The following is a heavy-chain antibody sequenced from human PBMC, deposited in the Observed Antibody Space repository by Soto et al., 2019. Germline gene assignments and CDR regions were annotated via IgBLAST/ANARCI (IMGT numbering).Heavy chain of an antibody. CDR1: GGTYSHYP. V-gene: IGHV1-69*08. CDR3: ARDWESSVSTWTFVGL. J-gene: IGHJ4*02. D-gene: IGHD3-16*01. Sequence: QVQLVQAGAEVQKPGASVKVCCKSSGGTYSHYPINWVRQAPGQGLEWMGRIIHFLGGTNYELKFQARVTITGDKATNTVYMEMIGLRFEYTVVYYGARDWESSVSTWTFVGLWGRGSRFTVSS. CDR2: IIHFLGGT.